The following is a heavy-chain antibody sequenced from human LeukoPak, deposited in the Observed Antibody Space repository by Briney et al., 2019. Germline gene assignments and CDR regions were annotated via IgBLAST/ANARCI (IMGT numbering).Heavy chain of an antibody. Sequence: GASVKVSCKASGYTFTSYGISWVRQAPGQGLEWMGRIIPIFGTANYAQKFQGRVTITTDESTSTAYMELSSLRSEDTAVYYSARATPYYDILTGYNGYYYMDVWGKGTTVTVSS. J-gene: IGHJ6*03. CDR3: ARATPYYDILTGYNGYYYMDV. V-gene: IGHV1-69*05. D-gene: IGHD3-9*01. CDR2: IIPIFGTA. CDR1: GYTFTSYG.